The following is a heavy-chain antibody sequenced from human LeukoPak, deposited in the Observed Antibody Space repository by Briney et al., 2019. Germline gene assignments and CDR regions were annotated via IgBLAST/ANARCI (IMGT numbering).Heavy chain of an antibody. J-gene: IGHJ4*02. V-gene: IGHV3-23*01. CDR1: GFTFSSYA. Sequence: PGGSLRLSCAASGFTFSSYAMSWVRQAPGKGLEWVSAISGSGGSTYYADSVKGRSTISRDNSKNTLYLQMNSLRAEDTAVYYCAKDYYGSGSSIYYFDYWGQGTLVTVSS. D-gene: IGHD3-10*01. CDR2: ISGSGGST. CDR3: AKDYYGSGSSIYYFDY.